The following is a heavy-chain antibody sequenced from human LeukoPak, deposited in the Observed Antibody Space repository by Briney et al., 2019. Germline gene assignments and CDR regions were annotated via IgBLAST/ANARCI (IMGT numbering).Heavy chain of an antibody. CDR3: ARDTVGATDY. J-gene: IGHJ4*02. D-gene: IGHD1-26*01. CDR1: GFTFSSSW. CDR2: IYYSGST. V-gene: IGHV4-59*01. Sequence: GSLRLSCAASGFTFSSSWMSWIRQPPGKGLEWIGYIYYSGSTNYNPSLKSRVTISVDTSKNQFSLKLSSVTAADTAVYYCARDTVGATDYWGQGTLVTVSS.